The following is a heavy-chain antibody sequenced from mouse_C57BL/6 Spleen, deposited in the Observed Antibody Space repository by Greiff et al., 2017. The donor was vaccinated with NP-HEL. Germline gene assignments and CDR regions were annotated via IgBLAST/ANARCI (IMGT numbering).Heavy chain of an antibody. Sequence: EVQLQQSGPGLVKPSQSLSLTCSVTGYSITSGYYWNWIRQFPGNKLEWMGYISYDGSNNYNPSLKNRISITRDTSKNQFFLKLNSVTTEDTATYYCARCDGYYDYYAMDYWGQGTSVTVSS. CDR2: ISYDGSN. CDR1: GYSITSGYY. V-gene: IGHV3-6*01. J-gene: IGHJ4*01. CDR3: ARCDGYYDYYAMDY. D-gene: IGHD2-3*01.